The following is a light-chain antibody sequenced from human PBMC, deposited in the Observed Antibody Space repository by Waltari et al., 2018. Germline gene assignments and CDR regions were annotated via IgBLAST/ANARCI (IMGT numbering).Light chain of an antibody. CDR1: QSISSW. Sequence: DIQMTQSPSTLSASVGDRVTITCRASQSISSWLAWYQQKPGKAPKLLIYKASSLESGFPSRFSGSGAGTEFTLTISSLQPDDFATYYCQQYNSFGQGTKLEIK. CDR2: KAS. J-gene: IGKJ2*01. CDR3: QQYNS. V-gene: IGKV1-5*03.